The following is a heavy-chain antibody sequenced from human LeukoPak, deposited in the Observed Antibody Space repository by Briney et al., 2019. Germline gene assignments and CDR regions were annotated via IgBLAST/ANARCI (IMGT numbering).Heavy chain of an antibody. V-gene: IGHV3-11*01. D-gene: IGHD2-21*02. CDR1: GFTFSDYY. J-gene: IGHJ3*02. CDR2: ISSSGSTI. CDR3: ARDAEVVVTASGVAFDI. Sequence: GGSLRLSCAASGFTFSDYYMSWIRQAPGKGLEWVSYISSSGSTIYYADSVKGRFTISRDNTKNSLYLQMNSLRAEDTAVYYCARDAEVVVTASGVAFDIWGQGTMVTVSS.